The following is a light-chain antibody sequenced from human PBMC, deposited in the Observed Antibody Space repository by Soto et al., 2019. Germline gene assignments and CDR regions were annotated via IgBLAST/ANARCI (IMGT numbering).Light chain of an antibody. J-gene: IGLJ1*01. CDR2: DVS. Sequence: QSVLTQPASVSGSPGQSITISCTGTISDVGGYNYVSWYQQHPGKAPKLMIFDVSNRPSGVSNRFSGSKSGYTASLTISGLPAEDQAEYYFRSYTNSQTYVFGTGTKLTVL. V-gene: IGLV2-14*03. CDR1: ISDVGGYNY. CDR3: RSYTNSQTYV.